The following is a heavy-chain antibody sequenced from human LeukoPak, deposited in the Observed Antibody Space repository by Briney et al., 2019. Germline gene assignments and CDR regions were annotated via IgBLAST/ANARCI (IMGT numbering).Heavy chain of an antibody. V-gene: IGHV1-69*04. J-gene: IGHJ3*02. CDR3: ARDIPGSSGYFNDAFDM. D-gene: IGHD3-22*01. CDR2: IIPKFHIA. CDR1: GGTFSTYA. Sequence: VASVKVSCKAFGGTFSTYAINWVRQAPGQGLEWMGRIIPKFHIANYAQKFQGRVTIITEQSTTTAYMELSSLGSEDTAVYFCARDIPGSSGYFNDAFDMWGQGTMVTVSS.